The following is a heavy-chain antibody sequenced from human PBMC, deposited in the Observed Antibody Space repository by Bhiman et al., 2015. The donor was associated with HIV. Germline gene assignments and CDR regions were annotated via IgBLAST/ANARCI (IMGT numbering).Heavy chain of an antibody. Sequence: EVQLLESGGGLVQPGGSLRLSCAASGITFSTYGMSWVRQAPGKGLEWVSVISGSGGSTYYADSVKGRFTISRDNSKNTLYLQMKSLRAEDTAVYYCAKVGALGYSSSWGYDAFDIWGQGTMVTVSS. CDR3: AKVGALGYSSSWGYDAFDI. J-gene: IGHJ3*02. CDR2: ISGSGGST. D-gene: IGHD6-13*01. V-gene: IGHV3-23*01. CDR1: GITFSTYG.